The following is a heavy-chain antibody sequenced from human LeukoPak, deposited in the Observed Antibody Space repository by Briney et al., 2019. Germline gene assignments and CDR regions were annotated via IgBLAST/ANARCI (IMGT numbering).Heavy chain of an antibody. D-gene: IGHD4-23*01. J-gene: IGHJ3*02. CDR2: FDPEDGET. CDR3: ATRVNPQNAFDI. Sequence: GASVEVSCKVSGYTLTELSMHWVRQAHGKGLEWMGGFDPEDGETIYAQKFQGRVTMTEDTSTDTAYMELSSLRSEDTAVYYCATRVNPQNAFDIWGQGTMVTVSS. CDR1: GYTLTELS. V-gene: IGHV1-24*01.